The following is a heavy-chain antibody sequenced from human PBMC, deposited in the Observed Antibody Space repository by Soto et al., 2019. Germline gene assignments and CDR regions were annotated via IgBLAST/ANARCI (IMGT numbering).Heavy chain of an antibody. D-gene: IGHD3-10*01. CDR3: ARELVRGVIITWFDP. Sequence: QVQLVQSGAEVKKPGSSVKVSCKASGGTFSSYTISWVRQAPGQGLEWMGRIIPNLGIANYAQKFQGRVTITANKSTSTAYMELSSLRSEDTAVYYCARELVRGVIITWFDPWGQRTLVTVSS. CDR2: IIPNLGIA. J-gene: IGHJ5*02. CDR1: GGTFSSYT. V-gene: IGHV1-69*08.